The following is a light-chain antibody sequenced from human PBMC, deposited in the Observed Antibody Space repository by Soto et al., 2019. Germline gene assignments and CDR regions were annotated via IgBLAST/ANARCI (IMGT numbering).Light chain of an antibody. CDR2: GNS. CDR3: QSYDSSLSGPVV. CDR1: SSNIGAGYD. Sequence: QSVLTQPPSVSGATGQRVTISCTGSSSNIGAGYDVHWYQQLPGTAPKLLIYGNSNRPSGVPDRFSGSKSGTSASLAITGLQAEDEADYYCQSYDSSLSGPVVFGGGTKVTVL. J-gene: IGLJ2*01. V-gene: IGLV1-40*01.